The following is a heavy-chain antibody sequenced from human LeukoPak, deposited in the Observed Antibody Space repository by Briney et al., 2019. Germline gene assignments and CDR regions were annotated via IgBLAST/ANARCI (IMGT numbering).Heavy chain of an antibody. CDR3: AREGEYGDSYY. CDR1: GDSISSGAYY. J-gene: IGHJ4*02. V-gene: IGHV4-30-2*01. D-gene: IGHD4-17*01. CDR2: IYRGRT. Sequence: SQTLSLTCAVSGDSISSGAYYRNWIRQAPGKGPEWIGNIYRGRTRFNPSLTSRVTISLDMSKNQVSLNLTSVTAADTAIYYCAREGEYGDSYYWGQGTQVIVSA.